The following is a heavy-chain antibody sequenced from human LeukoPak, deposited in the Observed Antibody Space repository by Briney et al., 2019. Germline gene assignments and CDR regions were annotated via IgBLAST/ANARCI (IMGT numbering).Heavy chain of an antibody. V-gene: IGHV3-21*01. CDR2: ISSSSSSYI. CDR1: GFTFSSYS. J-gene: IGHJ4*02. Sequence: KPGGSLRLSCAASGFTFSSYSMNWVRQAPGKGLEWVSSISSSSSSYIYYADSVKGRFTISRDNAKNSLYLQMNSLRAEDTAVYYCARAERITMVRGVMGTDHWGQGTLVTVSS. D-gene: IGHD3-10*01. CDR3: ARAERITMVRGVMGTDH.